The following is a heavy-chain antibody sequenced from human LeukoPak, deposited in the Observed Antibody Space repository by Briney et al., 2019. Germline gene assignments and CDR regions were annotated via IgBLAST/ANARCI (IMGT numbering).Heavy chain of an antibody. J-gene: IGHJ4*02. CDR3: VRDFNWAFDY. V-gene: IGHV6-1*01. D-gene: IGHD3-16*01. Sequence: SQTLSLTCAISGDSVSSKSVSWSWMRQSPSSGLEYLGRTRYRSTWNTFYSLSVEGRITINTDTSRNEVSLRLSSVTPEDTALYYCVRDFNWAFDYWGQGTLVTVSS. CDR2: TRYRSTWNT. CDR1: GDSVSSKSVS.